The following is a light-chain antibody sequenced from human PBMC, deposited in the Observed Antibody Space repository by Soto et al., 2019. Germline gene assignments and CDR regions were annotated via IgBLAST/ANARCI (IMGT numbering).Light chain of an antibody. CDR2: EVT. V-gene: IGLV2-14*01. CDR3: CSYTSGTSV. J-gene: IGLJ1*01. CDR1: STDVNGRNY. Sequence: QSVLTQPASVSGSPGQSITISCTGTSTDVNGRNYVSWYQQHPDKAPKVIIYEVTNRPSGISHRFSGSKSGNTASLTISGLQAEDEADYYCCSYTSGTSVFGTGTKLTVL.